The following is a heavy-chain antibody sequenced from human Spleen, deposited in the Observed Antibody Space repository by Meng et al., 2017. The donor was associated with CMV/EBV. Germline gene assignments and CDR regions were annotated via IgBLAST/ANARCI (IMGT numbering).Heavy chain of an antibody. D-gene: IGHD6-6*01. CDR1: GASVSSSDYY. CDR3: ARVSMTSSSVFDY. V-gene: IGHV4-30-4*01. Sequence: SETLSLTCNVSGASVSSSDYYWSWVRQPPGKGLEWIGYIHSYGSTYYNPSLKSRLSLSLDTSKNQFSLKMTSVTAADTALYYCARVSMTSSSVFDYWGQGTLVTVSS. J-gene: IGHJ4*02. CDR2: IHSYGST.